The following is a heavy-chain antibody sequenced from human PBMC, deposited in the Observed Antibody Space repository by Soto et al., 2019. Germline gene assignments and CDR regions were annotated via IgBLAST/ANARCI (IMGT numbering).Heavy chain of an antibody. Sequence: ESGGGVVQPGRSLRLSCAASGFTFTSYAMHWVRQAPGKGLEWVAVISNDGSNYYYADSVRGRFTISRDNTKNTLFRQMSSLIGEDSGVYYCARGTTLAIFDYGMDVWCQGTTVTVSS. J-gene: IGHJ6*02. CDR1: GFTFTSYA. CDR2: ISNDGSNY. V-gene: IGHV3-30-3*01. D-gene: IGHD3-3*01. CDR3: ARGTTLAIFDYGMDV.